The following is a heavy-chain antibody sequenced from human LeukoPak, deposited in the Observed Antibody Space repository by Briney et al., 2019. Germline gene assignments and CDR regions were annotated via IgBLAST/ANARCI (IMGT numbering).Heavy chain of an antibody. CDR3: ARDLGYYGSGSYLPYYYYGMDV. D-gene: IGHD3-10*01. CDR1: GGSISSYY. CDR2: IYYSGST. J-gene: IGHJ6*02. Sequence: SETLSLTCTVSGGSISSYYWSWIRQPPGKGLEWIGYIYYSGSTNYNPSLKSRVTISVDTSKNQFSLKLSSVTAADTAVYYCARDLGYYGSGSYLPYYYYGMDVWGQGTTVTVSS. V-gene: IGHV4-59*12.